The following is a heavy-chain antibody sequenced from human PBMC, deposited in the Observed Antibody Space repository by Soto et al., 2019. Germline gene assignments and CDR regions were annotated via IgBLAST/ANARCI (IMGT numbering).Heavy chain of an antibody. CDR1: GFSLSNARMG. CDR3: AKSGSSGWYGWFDP. J-gene: IGHJ5*02. Sequence: SGPTLVNPTETLTLTCTVSGFSLSNARMGVSWIRQPPGKALGWLAHIFSNDEKSYSTSLKSRLTISKDTSKSQVVLTMTNMDPVDTATYYCAKSGSSGWYGWFDPWGQGTLVTVSS. D-gene: IGHD6-19*01. CDR2: IFSNDEK. V-gene: IGHV2-26*01.